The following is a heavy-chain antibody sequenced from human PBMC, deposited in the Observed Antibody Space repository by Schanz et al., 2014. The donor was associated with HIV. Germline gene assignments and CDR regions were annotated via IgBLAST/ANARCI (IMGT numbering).Heavy chain of an antibody. CDR1: GFTFSTYP. CDR2: IKQDGSEQ. V-gene: IGHV3-7*03. Sequence: EVHLLESGGGLVQPGGSLRLSCAASGFTFSTYPMNWVRQAPGGGLDWVANIKQDGSEQQYVDSVKGRFSISRDNAKNSLYLQIIRLTAEDTAMYYCARDRVSGSSSSSWFDPWGQGTLVTVSS. CDR3: ARDRVSGSSSSSWFDP. J-gene: IGHJ5*02. D-gene: IGHD6-6*01.